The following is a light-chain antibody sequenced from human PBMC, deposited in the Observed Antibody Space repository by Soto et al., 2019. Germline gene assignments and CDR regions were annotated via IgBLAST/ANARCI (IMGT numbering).Light chain of an antibody. V-gene: IGKV1-5*01. Sequence: DIQMTQSPASVPASVGDRVTITCRASQSIGSWLAWYQQKPGKAPKLLIYDASSLQSGVPSRFSGSGSGTEFTLTISSLQPDDFATYYCQPFKSYSLTFGGGTKVDIK. CDR1: QSIGSW. CDR3: QPFKSYSLT. CDR2: DAS. J-gene: IGKJ4*01.